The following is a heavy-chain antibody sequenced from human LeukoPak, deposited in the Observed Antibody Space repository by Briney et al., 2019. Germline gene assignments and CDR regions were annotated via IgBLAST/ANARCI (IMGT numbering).Heavy chain of an antibody. Sequence: GGSLRLSCAASGXTFSSYAMSWVRQAPGKGLEWVSTISGSGGSTYYADSVKGRFTISRDNSTNTLYLQMNSLRAEDTAVYYCAKRIGDSAMAKSMDVWGQGTTVTVFS. V-gene: IGHV3-23*01. J-gene: IGHJ6*02. CDR2: ISGSGGST. D-gene: IGHD5-18*01. CDR3: AKRIGDSAMAKSMDV. CDR1: GXTFSSYA.